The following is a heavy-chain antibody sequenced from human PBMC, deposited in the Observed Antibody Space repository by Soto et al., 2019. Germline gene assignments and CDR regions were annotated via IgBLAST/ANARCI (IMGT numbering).Heavy chain of an antibody. CDR1: GFTFSSYG. D-gene: IGHD6-19*01. CDR2: IWYDGSNK. Sequence: QVQLVESGGGVVQPGTSLRLSCAASGFTFSSYGMHWVRQAPGKGLEWVAVIWYDGSNKYYADSVKGRFTISRDNSKNTLYLQMSSLRAEDTAVYYCARDSSGGYFDDYYYGMDVWGQGTTVTVSS. CDR3: ARDSSGGYFDDYYYGMDV. J-gene: IGHJ6*02. V-gene: IGHV3-33*01.